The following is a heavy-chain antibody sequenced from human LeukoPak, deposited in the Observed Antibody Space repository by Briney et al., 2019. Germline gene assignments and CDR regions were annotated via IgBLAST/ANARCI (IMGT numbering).Heavy chain of an antibody. V-gene: IGHV3-23*01. Sequence: PGGSLRLSCAGSAFPFSSHGMNWVRQAPGKGLEWVSAISGSGGSTYYADSVKGRFTISRDNAKNSLYLQMNSLRAEDTAVYYCARDKDTAMVKYYFDYWGQGTLVTVSS. D-gene: IGHD5-18*01. CDR2: ISGSGGST. CDR1: AFPFSSHG. CDR3: ARDKDTAMVKYYFDY. J-gene: IGHJ4*02.